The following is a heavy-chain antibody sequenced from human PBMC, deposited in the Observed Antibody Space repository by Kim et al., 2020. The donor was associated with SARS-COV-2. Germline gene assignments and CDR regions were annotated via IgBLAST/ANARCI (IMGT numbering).Heavy chain of an antibody. CDR2: ISYDGSNK. Sequence: GGSLRLSCAASGFTFSSYGMHWVRQAPGKGLEWVAVISYDGSNKYYADSVKGRFTISRDNSKNTLYLQMNSLRAEDTAVYYCANPHSPQVEMALWGQGTMVTVSS. V-gene: IGHV3-30*18. CDR1: GFTFSSYG. CDR3: ANPHSPQVEMAL. D-gene: IGHD2-15*01. J-gene: IGHJ3*01.